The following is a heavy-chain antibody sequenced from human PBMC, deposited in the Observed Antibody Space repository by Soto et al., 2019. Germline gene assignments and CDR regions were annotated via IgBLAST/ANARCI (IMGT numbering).Heavy chain of an antibody. V-gene: IGHV3-30*18. CDR1: GFTLRSHG. CDR3: VKEITVSTILL. J-gene: IGHJ1*01. CDR2: ISSDGSKV. Sequence: GGSLRLSCAASGFTLRSHGMNWVRQAPGKGLQWVAFISSDGSKVNYRDSVKGRFTLSRDNAKDTLSLQMTSLRSEDTAVYYSVKEITVSTILLWGQGTVVTVSS.